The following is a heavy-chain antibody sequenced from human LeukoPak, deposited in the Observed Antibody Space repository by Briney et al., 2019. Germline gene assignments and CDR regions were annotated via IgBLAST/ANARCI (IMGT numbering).Heavy chain of an antibody. CDR2: IRYDGSNK. J-gene: IGHJ2*01. CDR3: ARDLREDILTGYYTYWYFDL. V-gene: IGHV3-30*02. Sequence: GGSLRLSCAASGFTFSSYGMHWVRQAPGKGLEWVAFIRYDGSNKYYADSVKGRFTISRDNSKNTLYLQMNSLRSDDTAAYYCARDLREDILTGYYTYWYFDLWGRGTLVTVSS. D-gene: IGHD3-9*01. CDR1: GFTFSSYG.